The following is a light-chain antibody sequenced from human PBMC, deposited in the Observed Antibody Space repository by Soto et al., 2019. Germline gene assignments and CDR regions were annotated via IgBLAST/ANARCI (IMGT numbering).Light chain of an antibody. V-gene: IGLV2-14*01. CDR1: SSDVGGYNY. CDR2: DVS. CDR3: SSYTSTNTLVV. J-gene: IGLJ2*01. Sequence: QSALTQPASVSGSPGQSITISCTGTSSDVGGYNYVSWYQQHPGKAPKLMIYDVSNRPSGVSYRFSGSKSGNTASLTIFGLQAEDEADYYCSSYTSTNTLVVFGGGTKVTVL.